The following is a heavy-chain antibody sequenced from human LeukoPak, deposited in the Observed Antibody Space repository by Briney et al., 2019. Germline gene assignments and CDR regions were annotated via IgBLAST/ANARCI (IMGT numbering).Heavy chain of an antibody. CDR3: AGVVGIAVAGQLDY. J-gene: IGHJ4*02. Sequence: GGSLRLSCAASGFTFSSYAINWVRQAPGKGVEWVAGISGSGGRRNYADSVKGRFTISRDNSKNTLYLQMNSLRAEDTALYYCAGVVGIAVAGQLDYWGQGTLVTVSS. CDR2: ISGSGGRR. V-gene: IGHV3-23*01. D-gene: IGHD6-19*01. CDR1: GFTFSSYA.